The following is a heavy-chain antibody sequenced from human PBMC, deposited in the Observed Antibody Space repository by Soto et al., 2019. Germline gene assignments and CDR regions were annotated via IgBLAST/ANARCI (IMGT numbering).Heavy chain of an antibody. V-gene: IGHV3-72*01. D-gene: IGHD6-13*01. CDR3: ARDGTRPYTTSWYYFDY. Sequence: XGSLRLSCSGSGFTLSDHYIDWVRQAPGKGLEWVGRSRDKAQGYSTAYAASVKGRFTTSRDESKNSVYLQMDSLRAEDTAFYFCARDGTRPYTTSWYYFDYWGQGALVTVSS. CDR2: SRDKAQGYST. CDR1: GFTLSDHY. J-gene: IGHJ4*02.